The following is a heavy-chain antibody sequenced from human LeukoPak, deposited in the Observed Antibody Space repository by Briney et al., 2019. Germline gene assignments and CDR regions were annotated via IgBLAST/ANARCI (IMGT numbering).Heavy chain of an antibody. D-gene: IGHD6-19*01. V-gene: IGHV3-48*03. J-gene: IGHJ3*02. CDR2: ISSSGSTI. CDR1: GFTFSSYE. CDR3: ARVGYSSGWYDIYAFDI. Sequence: PGGSLRLSCAASGFTFSSYEMNWVRQAPGKGLEWVSYISSSGSTIYYADSVKGRFTISRDNAKNSLYLQMNSLRAEDTAVYYCARVGYSSGWYDIYAFDIWGQGTMVTVSS.